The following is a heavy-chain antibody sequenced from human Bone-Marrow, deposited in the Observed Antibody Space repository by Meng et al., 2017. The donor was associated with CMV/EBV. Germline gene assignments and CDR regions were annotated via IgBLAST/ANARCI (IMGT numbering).Heavy chain of an antibody. CDR1: GFTFSSYS. D-gene: IGHD2-21*01. CDR3: ARDLIRFPRLLDV. J-gene: IGHJ6*02. Sequence: GESLKISCAASGFTFSSYSMNWVRQAPGKGLEWVSSISSSSSYIYYADSVKGRFTISRDNAKNSLYLQMNSLRAEDTAVYYCARDLIRFPRLLDVWGQGTTVTVSS. CDR2: ISSSSSYI. V-gene: IGHV3-21*01.